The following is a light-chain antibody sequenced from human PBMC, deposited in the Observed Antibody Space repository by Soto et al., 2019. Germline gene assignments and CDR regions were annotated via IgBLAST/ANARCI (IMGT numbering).Light chain of an antibody. CDR1: QSVSSSY. V-gene: IGKV3-20*01. Sequence: EIVLTQSPGTLSLSPGETATLSGRASQSVSSSYLAWYQQTPGQAPRLLIYGASSRATGIPDRFSGSGSGTDVTVTISSLEREDFEVYYCQQYGSSPYTFGQGTKLEIK. CDR3: QQYGSSPYT. J-gene: IGKJ2*01. CDR2: GAS.